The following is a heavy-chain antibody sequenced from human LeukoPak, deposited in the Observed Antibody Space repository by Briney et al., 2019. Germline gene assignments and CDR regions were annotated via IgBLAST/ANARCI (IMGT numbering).Heavy chain of an antibody. CDR1: GGSFSGYY. CDR3: ARHRYYDFWRPPPPNWFDP. D-gene: IGHD3-3*01. J-gene: IGHJ5*02. Sequence: SETLSLTCAVYGGSFSGYYWSWIRQPPGKGLEWIGEINHSGSTNYNPSLKSRVTISVDTSKNQFSLKLSSVTAADTAVYYCARHRYYDFWRPPPPNWFDPWGQGTLVTVSS. CDR2: INHSGST. V-gene: IGHV4-34*01.